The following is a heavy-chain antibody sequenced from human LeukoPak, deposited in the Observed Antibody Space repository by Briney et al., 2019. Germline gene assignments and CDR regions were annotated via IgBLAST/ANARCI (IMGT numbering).Heavy chain of an antibody. CDR1: GGSISSYY. Sequence: SETLSLTCTVSGGSISSYYWSWIRQPPGKGLEWIGYIYYSGSTNYNPSFKSRVTISVDTSKNQFSLKLSSVTAADTAVYYCARQGMETQFDYWGQGTLVTVSS. V-gene: IGHV4-59*08. CDR2: IYYSGST. J-gene: IGHJ4*02. CDR3: ARQGMETQFDY. D-gene: IGHD1-1*01.